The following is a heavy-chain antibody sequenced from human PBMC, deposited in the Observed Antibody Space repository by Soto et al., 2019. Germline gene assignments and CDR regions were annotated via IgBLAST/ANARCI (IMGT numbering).Heavy chain of an antibody. V-gene: IGHV1-2*02. J-gene: IGHJ4*02. Sequence: GASVKVSCKASGYTFTGYYLPWLRQAPGQGLEWMGWINPNNGDTNYAQNFQGRVTMTRDTSISTAYMELSGLRSDETAVYYCARVHTYYYYSGSFDFWGQGTLVTVSS. D-gene: IGHD2-15*01. CDR1: GYTFTGYY. CDR3: ARVHTYYYYSGSFDF. CDR2: INPNNGDT.